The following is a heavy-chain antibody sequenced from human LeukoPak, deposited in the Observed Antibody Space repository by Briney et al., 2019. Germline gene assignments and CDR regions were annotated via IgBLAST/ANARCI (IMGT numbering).Heavy chain of an antibody. D-gene: IGHD4-23*01. Sequence: ASVKVSCKASGYTFTSYGINWVRQAPGQGLEWMGWISAYNGNTNYAQNLQGRVTMTTDASTGTAYMELRSLRSDDTAVYYCARRGGNYYIDYWGQGTLVTVSS. J-gene: IGHJ4*02. V-gene: IGHV1-18*01. CDR2: ISAYNGNT. CDR1: GYTFTSYG. CDR3: ARRGGNYYIDY.